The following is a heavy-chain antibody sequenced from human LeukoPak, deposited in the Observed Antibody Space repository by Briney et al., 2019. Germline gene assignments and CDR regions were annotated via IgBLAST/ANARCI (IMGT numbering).Heavy chain of an antibody. Sequence: GGSLRLSCAASGSTFSSYWMHWVRQAPGKGLVWVSRINSDGTSTSYADSVKGRFTISRDNAKNSLYLQMNSLRDEDTAVYYCARGFSGSYSLVAFDIWGQGTMVTVSS. CDR1: GSTFSSYW. D-gene: IGHD3-10*01. V-gene: IGHV3-74*01. CDR3: ARGFSGSYSLVAFDI. J-gene: IGHJ3*02. CDR2: INSDGTST.